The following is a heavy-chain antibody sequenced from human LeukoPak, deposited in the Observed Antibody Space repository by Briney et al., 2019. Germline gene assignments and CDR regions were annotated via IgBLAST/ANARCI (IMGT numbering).Heavy chain of an antibody. Sequence: PSETLSLTCAVYGGSFSGYYWSWIRQPPGKGLEWIGEINHSGSTNYNPSLKSRVTISVDTSKNQFSLKLSSVTAADTAVYYCGRGNPHPYWNYVVVGYFDYWGQGTLVTVSS. J-gene: IGHJ4*02. V-gene: IGHV4-34*01. CDR3: GRGNPHPYWNYVVVGYFDY. D-gene: IGHD1-7*01. CDR2: INHSGST. CDR1: GGSFSGYY.